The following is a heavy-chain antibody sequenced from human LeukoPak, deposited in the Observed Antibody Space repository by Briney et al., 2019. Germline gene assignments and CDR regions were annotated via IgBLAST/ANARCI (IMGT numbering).Heavy chain of an antibody. CDR2: ISGSGNAI. D-gene: IGHD2-2*01. CDR3: ARDYLYAFDY. V-gene: IGHV3-48*01. J-gene: IGHJ4*02. CDR1: GFSFSSYS. Sequence: GGSLRLSCAASGFSFSSYSMNWVREAPGRGLEWVSYISGSGNAIHYTDSVKGRFTISRDNAKNALYLQMNSLRAEDTAVYFCARDYLYAFDYWGQGTLVTVSS.